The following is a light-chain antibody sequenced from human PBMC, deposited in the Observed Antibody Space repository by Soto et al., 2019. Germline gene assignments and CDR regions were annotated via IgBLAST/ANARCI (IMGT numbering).Light chain of an antibody. CDR2: ESS. CDR1: QSVSSY. J-gene: IGKJ1*01. V-gene: IGKV3-20*01. Sequence: EIVLTQSPAPLSLSPGERATLSCRASQSVSSYLAWYQQKPGQAPRLLIYESSNRATGIAARFSGSGSGTDFTLTISRLEPEDFAVYYCQQYGSSPWTLGQGTKVDIK. CDR3: QQYGSSPWT.